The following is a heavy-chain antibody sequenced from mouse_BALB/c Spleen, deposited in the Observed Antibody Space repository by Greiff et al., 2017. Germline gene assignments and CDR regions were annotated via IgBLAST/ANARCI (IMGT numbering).Heavy chain of an antibody. V-gene: IGHV3-2*02. CDR3: ARSTATLMDY. J-gene: IGHJ4*01. Sequence: EVQLQQSGPGLVKPSQSLSLTCTVTGYSITSDYAWNWIRQFPGNKLEWMGYISYSGSTSYNPSLKSRISITRDTSKNQFFLQLNSVTTEDTATYYCARSTATLMDYWGQGTSVTVSS. CDR1: GYSITSDYA. D-gene: IGHD1-2*01. CDR2: ISYSGST.